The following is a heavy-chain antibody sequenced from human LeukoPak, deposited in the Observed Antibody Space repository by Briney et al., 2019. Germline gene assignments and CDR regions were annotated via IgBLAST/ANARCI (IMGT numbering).Heavy chain of an antibody. J-gene: IGHJ4*02. Sequence: ASVKVSCKASGYTFTGYYMHWVRQAPGQGFEWMGWINPNSGGTNYAQKFQGRVTMTRDTSISTAYMELSRLRSDDTAVYYCARDYNVLRFLEWLPTFDYWGQGTLVTVSS. CDR2: INPNSGGT. V-gene: IGHV1-2*02. CDR3: ARDYNVLRFLEWLPTFDY. D-gene: IGHD3-3*01. CDR1: GYTFTGYY.